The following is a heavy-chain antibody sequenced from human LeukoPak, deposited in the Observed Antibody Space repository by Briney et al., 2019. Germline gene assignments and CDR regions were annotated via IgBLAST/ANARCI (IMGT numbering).Heavy chain of an antibody. CDR3: ARDIAVIVRD. V-gene: IGHV1-2*02. Sequence: ASVKLSCKASGYTFTGYYMHWVRQAPGQGLEWMGWINPNSGGTNYAQKFQGRVTMTRDTSTSTAYMELRSLRSDDTAVYYCARDIAVIVRDWGQGALVTVSS. CDR2: INPNSGGT. CDR1: GYTFTGYY. J-gene: IGHJ4*02. D-gene: IGHD3-22*01.